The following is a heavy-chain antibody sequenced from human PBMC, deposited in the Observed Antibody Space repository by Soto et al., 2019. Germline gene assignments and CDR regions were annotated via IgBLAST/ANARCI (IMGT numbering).Heavy chain of an antibody. CDR2: IIPLFGTA. D-gene: IGHD3-22*01. V-gene: IGHV1-69*12. J-gene: IGHJ4*02. Sequence: QVQLVQSGAEVKKPGSSVKVSCMASGGTFSSYVRSWFGQAPGKGFDWLAGIIPLFGTANYAQKFQGRFTITADESTSTVYMELSRLRSEDTAVYYCARGSSSYYYGVIFDYWVPGTLVTVSS. CDR1: GGTFSSYV. CDR3: ARGSSSYYYGVIFDY.